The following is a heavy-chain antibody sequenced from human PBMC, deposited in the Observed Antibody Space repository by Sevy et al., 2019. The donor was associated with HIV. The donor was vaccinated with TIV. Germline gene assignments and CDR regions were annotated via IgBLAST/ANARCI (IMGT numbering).Heavy chain of an antibody. CDR3: ARGWFDT. V-gene: IGHV3-48*03. Sequence: GGSLRLSCAASGFTFSSHEMSWVRQAPGKGLEWISYITRSGSSIYYADSVKGRFTISRDNAKNSLYLQMNSLRAEDTAVYYCARGWFDTWGQGTLVTVS. J-gene: IGHJ5*02. CDR1: GFTFSSHE. CDR2: ITRSGSSI.